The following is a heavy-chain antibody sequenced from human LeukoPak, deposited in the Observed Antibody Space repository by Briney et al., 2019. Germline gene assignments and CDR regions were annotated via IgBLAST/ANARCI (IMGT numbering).Heavy chain of an antibody. CDR3: ARSYYGSGTSYGMDV. CDR1: GFTFSRHW. Sequence: GGSLRVSCAVSGFTFSRHWMSWVRQAPGKGLEWLANIKQDGGEKYYVDSVEGRFTISRDNAKNSLYLQMNSLRAEDTAVYYCARSYYGSGTSYGMDVWGQGTTVTVSS. CDR2: IKQDGGEK. V-gene: IGHV3-7*01. J-gene: IGHJ6*02. D-gene: IGHD3-10*01.